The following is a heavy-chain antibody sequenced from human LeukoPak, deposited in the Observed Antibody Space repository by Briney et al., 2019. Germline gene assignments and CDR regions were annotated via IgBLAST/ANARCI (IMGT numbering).Heavy chain of an antibody. V-gene: IGHV3-21*01. Sequence: APLLLSCASAGFTFSSYSMDGGRPARGKGLEGVSAISSGGGTYIYYGDSVKGRFTISRDNAENSLYLQMNSLRAEDTAVYYCVRQSGLRYEFYYCGQGTLVTVSS. CDR3: VRQSGLRYEFYY. J-gene: IGHJ4*02. CDR1: GFTFSSYS. CDR2: ISSGGGTYI. D-gene: IGHD5-12*01.